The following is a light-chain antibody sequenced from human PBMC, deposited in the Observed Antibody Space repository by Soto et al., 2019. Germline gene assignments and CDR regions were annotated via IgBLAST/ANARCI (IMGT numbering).Light chain of an antibody. CDR3: QTCDSSLSVV. J-gene: IGLJ2*01. V-gene: IGLV1-40*01. CDR2: GTS. CDR1: SSSIGAGYG. Sequence: QSVLTQPPSVSGAPGQRVTISCTGSSSSIGAGYGIHWYQQLPGTAPKLLIYGTSNRPSGVPDRFSGSKSGASGSLAITGLQAEDEADYYCQTCDSSLSVVFGGGTKVTVL.